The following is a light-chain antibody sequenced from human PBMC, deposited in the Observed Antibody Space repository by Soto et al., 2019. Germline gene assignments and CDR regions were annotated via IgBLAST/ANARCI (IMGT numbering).Light chain of an antibody. CDR2: GNS. V-gene: IGLV1-40*01. CDR1: SSNIGAGYD. Sequence: QSVLTQPPSVSGAPGQRVTISCIGSSSNIGAGYDVHWYQQLPGTAPKLLIYGNSNRPSGVPDRFSGSKSGTSASLAITGLQAEDEADYYCQSYDSRLSGSVFGTGTKLTVL. CDR3: QSYDSRLSGSV. J-gene: IGLJ1*01.